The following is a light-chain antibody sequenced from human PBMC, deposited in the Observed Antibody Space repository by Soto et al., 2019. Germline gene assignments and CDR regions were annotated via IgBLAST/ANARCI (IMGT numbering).Light chain of an antibody. Sequence: EILLTPSHGPPSLSPGGKATLSRRASQSVSGSYLAWYHQKPGQAPRLLIYGASTRATGIPARFSGSGSGTEFTLTINSLQSEDFAVYYCQQYNNWPRTFGQGTKVDIK. CDR3: QQYNNWPRT. V-gene: IGKV3-15*01. CDR2: GAS. J-gene: IGKJ1*01. CDR1: QSVSGSY.